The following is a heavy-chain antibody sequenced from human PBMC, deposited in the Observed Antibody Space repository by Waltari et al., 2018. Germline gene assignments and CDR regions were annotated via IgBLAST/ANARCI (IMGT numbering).Heavy chain of an antibody. CDR3: ARWGSPGDFDY. CDR1: GGSIRSYS. Sequence: QVQLQESGPGLVKPSETLSLTCTVSGGSIRSYSRSWIRQPPGKGLEWIGYIYYSGSTNYNPSLKSRVTISVDTSKNQFSLKLSSVTAADTAVYYCARWGSPGDFDYWGQGTLVTVSS. V-gene: IGHV4-59*01. CDR2: IYYSGST. D-gene: IGHD3-16*01. J-gene: IGHJ4*02.